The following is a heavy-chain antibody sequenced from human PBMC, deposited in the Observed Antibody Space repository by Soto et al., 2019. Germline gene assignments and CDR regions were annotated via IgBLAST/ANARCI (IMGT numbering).Heavy chain of an antibody. CDR2: IGTAGDT. V-gene: IGHV3-13*01. CDR1: GFTFSSYD. J-gene: IGHJ4*02. Sequence: EVQLVESGGGLVQPGGSLRLSCAASGFTFSSYDMHWVRQATGKGLEWVSAIGTAGDTYYPGSVKGRFTISRENAKNSFYLQMNSLRAGDPAVYYCARGPYGSGSPIAPYYVDYWGQGTLVTVSS. D-gene: IGHD3-10*01. CDR3: ARGPYGSGSPIAPYYVDY.